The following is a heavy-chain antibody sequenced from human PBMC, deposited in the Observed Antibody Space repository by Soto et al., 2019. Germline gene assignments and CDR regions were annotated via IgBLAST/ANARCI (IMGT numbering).Heavy chain of an antibody. D-gene: IGHD2-2*01. Sequence: ASVKVSCKASGYTFTGYYMHWVRQAPGQGLEWMGWINPNSGGTNYAQKFQGWVTMTRDTSISTAYMELSRLRSDDTAVYYCAILLGYCSSTSCFYGMDVWGQGTTVTVSS. CDR3: AILLGYCSSTSCFYGMDV. CDR2: INPNSGGT. CDR1: GYTFTGYY. J-gene: IGHJ6*02. V-gene: IGHV1-2*04.